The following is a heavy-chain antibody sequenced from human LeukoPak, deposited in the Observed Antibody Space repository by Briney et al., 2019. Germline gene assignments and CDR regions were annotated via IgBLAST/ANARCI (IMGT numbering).Heavy chain of an antibody. CDR2: IGSSSDII. CDR1: GFTFSNYA. V-gene: IGHV3-48*02. CDR3: ARDRRRGSGESTNDY. D-gene: IGHD3-3*01. J-gene: IGHJ4*02. Sequence: GGSLRLSCAASGFTFSNYAMSWVRQAPGKGLEWVSYIGSSSDIIYYADSVKGRFTISRDNAKNSLYLQMNSLRDEDTAVYYCARDRRRGSGESTNDYWGQGTLVTVSS.